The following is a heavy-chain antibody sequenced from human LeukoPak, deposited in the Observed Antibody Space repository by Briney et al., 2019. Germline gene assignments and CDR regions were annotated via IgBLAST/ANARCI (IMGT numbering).Heavy chain of an antibody. Sequence: SETLSLTCGVYGGSFSGHYWSWIRQPPGKGLEWIGEINHSGSTNFNPSLKSRVTISVDTSKNQFSLTLCSVTAADTAVYYCARLPVGASIDYWGQGTLVTVSS. CDR1: GGSFSGHY. J-gene: IGHJ4*02. CDR2: INHSGST. CDR3: ARLPVGASIDY. D-gene: IGHD1-26*01. V-gene: IGHV4-34*01.